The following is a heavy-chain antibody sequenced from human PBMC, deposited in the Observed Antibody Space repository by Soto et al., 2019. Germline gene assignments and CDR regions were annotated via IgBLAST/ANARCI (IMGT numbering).Heavy chain of an antibody. Sequence: QVQLVESGGGVVQPGRSLRLSCAASGFTFSNYAMHWVRQAPGKGLEWVAVIWYDGSNKYYADSVKGRFTISRDNSKSTLYLQMNSLRAEDMAVYYCAREDPSSFGYGWGQGTLVTVSS. D-gene: IGHD5-18*01. CDR1: GFTFSNYA. CDR2: IWYDGSNK. V-gene: IGHV3-33*01. J-gene: IGHJ4*02. CDR3: AREDPSSFGYG.